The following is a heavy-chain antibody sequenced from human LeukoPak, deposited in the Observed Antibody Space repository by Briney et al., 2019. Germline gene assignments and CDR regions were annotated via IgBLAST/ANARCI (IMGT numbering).Heavy chain of an antibody. V-gene: IGHV3-48*04. D-gene: IGHD2-15*01. CDR3: ARPGFDY. CDR2: ISSSSIAI. Sequence: GGPLRFSCEASGFTFTSYTINGFPQPPGKGLEWFSYISSSSIAIHYADSVKGRFTISRDNAKNSLYLQMNSLRTEDTAVYYCARPGFDYWGQGTLVSVSS. CDR1: GFTFTSYT. J-gene: IGHJ4*02.